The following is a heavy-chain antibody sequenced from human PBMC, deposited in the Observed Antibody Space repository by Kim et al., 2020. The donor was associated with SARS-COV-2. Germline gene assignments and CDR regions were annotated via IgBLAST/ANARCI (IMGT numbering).Heavy chain of an antibody. CDR1: GFTFSSYA. CDR2: ISYDGSNK. Sequence: GGSLRLSCAASGFTFSSYAMHWVRQAPGKGLEWVAVISYDGSNKYYADSVKGRFTISRDNSKNTLYLQMNSLRAEDTAVYYCARSKDYYYYGMDVWGQGTTVTVSS. CDR3: ARSKDYYYYGMDV. V-gene: IGHV3-30*04. J-gene: IGHJ6*02.